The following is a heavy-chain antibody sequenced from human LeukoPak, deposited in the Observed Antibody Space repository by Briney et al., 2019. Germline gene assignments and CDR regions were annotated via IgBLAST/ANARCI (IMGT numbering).Heavy chain of an antibody. J-gene: IGHJ4*02. V-gene: IGHV3-9*01. CDR3: SSQPAYSSGWYDY. CDR1: RFTFDDYA. Sequence: GRSLRLSCAASRFTFDDYAMHWVRQPPGKGLEWVSGISWNSGSIDYADSVKGRFTISRDNAKNSLYLQMNSLRAEDTALYYCSSQPAYSSGWYDYWGQGTLVTVSS. CDR2: ISWNSGSI. D-gene: IGHD6-19*01.